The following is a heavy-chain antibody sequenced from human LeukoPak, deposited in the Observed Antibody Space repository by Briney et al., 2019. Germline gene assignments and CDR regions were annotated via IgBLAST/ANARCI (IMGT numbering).Heavy chain of an antibody. Sequence: GGSLRLSCAASGFTFSAYGMTWVRQAPGKGLEWVSHISDRGDNTYYADSVKGRFTISRDNAKNSLFLQMNSLRAEDTAVYYCARDGRHYYGSGNYYSKDAFDIWGQGTMVTVSS. J-gene: IGHJ3*02. CDR2: ISDRGDNT. CDR3: ARDGRHYYGSGNYYSKDAFDI. V-gene: IGHV3-23*01. D-gene: IGHD3-10*01. CDR1: GFTFSAYG.